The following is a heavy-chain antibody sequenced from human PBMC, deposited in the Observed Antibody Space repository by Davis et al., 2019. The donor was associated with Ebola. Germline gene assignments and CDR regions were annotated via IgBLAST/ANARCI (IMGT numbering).Heavy chain of an antibody. J-gene: IGHJ4*02. CDR1: GGSISSYY. D-gene: IGHD6-13*01. Sequence: SETLSPTCTVPGGSISSYYWSWIRQPPGKGLEWIGYIYYSGSTNYNPSLKSRVTISVDTSKNQFSLKLSSVTAADTAVYYCARGFSSSWSDLDYWGQGTLVTVSS. CDR3: ARGFSSSWSDLDY. V-gene: IGHV4-59*12. CDR2: IYYSGST.